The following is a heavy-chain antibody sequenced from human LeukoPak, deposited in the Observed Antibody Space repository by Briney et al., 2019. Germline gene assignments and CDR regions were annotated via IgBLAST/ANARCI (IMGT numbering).Heavy chain of an antibody. Sequence: PSETLSLTCAVSGGSISSSNWWSWVRQPPGKGLEWIGEIYHSGSTNYNPSLKSRVTISVDKSKNQFSLKLSSVTAADTAVYYCARDRQYFDWSYFDYWGQGTLVTVSS. J-gene: IGHJ4*02. CDR1: GGSISSSNW. D-gene: IGHD3-9*01. CDR2: IYHSGST. V-gene: IGHV4-4*02. CDR3: ARDRQYFDWSYFDY.